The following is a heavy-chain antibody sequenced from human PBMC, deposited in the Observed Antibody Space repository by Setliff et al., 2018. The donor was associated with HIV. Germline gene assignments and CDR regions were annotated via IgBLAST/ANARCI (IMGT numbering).Heavy chain of an antibody. CDR3: SRSDFWVGYTALYKWFDP. Sequence: SETLSLTCTVSGGSMNSSSYYWGWIRQPPGKGLEWLGSIYYSGKTYDNPSLKSRVTLSVDTSKNQFFLKLNSVTAADTAVYYCSRSDFWVGYTALYKWFDPWGQGTLVTVSS. CDR2: IYYSGKT. J-gene: IGHJ5*02. CDR1: GGSMNSSSYY. V-gene: IGHV4-39*01. D-gene: IGHD3-3*01.